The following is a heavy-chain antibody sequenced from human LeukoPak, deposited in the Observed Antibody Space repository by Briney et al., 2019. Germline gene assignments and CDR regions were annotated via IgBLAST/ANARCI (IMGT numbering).Heavy chain of an antibody. J-gene: IGHJ4*02. V-gene: IGHV1-18*01. D-gene: IGHD3-10*01. Sequence: GASVKVSCQAAGYPFISFGISWVRQTPGQGLEWMSWVSAYNGKTEFAQRFQDRVTMTTDTSTTTAYMELRSLRSDDTAMYYCARDHEDVYGSGSYKLWGQGTRVTVSS. CDR3: ARDHEDVYGSGSYKL. CDR1: GYPFISFG. CDR2: VSAYNGKT.